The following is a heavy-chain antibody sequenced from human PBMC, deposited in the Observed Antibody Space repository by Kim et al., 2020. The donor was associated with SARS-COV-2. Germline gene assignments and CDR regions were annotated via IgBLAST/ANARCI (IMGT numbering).Heavy chain of an antibody. CDR3: AREWDSYYGMDV. CDR1: GGSLNSYY. V-gene: IGHV4-59*13. J-gene: IGHJ6*02. D-gene: IGHD1-26*01. Sequence: SETLSLTCTVSGGSLNSYYWNWIRQPPGKGMEWIGSIYYSGSTKYNPPLKSRVAISVDTSKNQFSLNLSSVTAADTAVYYCAREWDSYYGMDVWGQGTTVTVSS. CDR2: IYYSGST.